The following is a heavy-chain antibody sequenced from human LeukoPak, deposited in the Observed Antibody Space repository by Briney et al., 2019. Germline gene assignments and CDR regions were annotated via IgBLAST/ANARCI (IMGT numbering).Heavy chain of an antibody. D-gene: IGHD4-17*01. J-gene: IGHJ4*02. CDR3: ARGPATVTYDPQFDY. V-gene: IGHV1-69*04. Sequence: SVKVSCKASGGTFSSYAISWVRQAPGQGLEWMGRIIPILGIANYAQKFQGRVTITADKSTSTAYMELNSLRSEDTAVYYCARGPATVTYDPQFDYWGQGTLVTVSS. CDR2: IIPILGIA. CDR1: GGTFSSYA.